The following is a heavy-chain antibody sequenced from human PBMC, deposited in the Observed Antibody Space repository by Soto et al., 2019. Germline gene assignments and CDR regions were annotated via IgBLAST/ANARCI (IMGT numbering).Heavy chain of an antibody. Sequence: PGGSLRLSCAASEFTFSSYAMSWVRQAPGKGLEWVSAISGSGGSTYYADSVKGRFTISRDNSKNTLYLQMASLKTEDTAVYYCMETLTRMDVWGQGTTVTVSS. J-gene: IGHJ6*02. V-gene: IGHV3-23*01. CDR2: ISGSGGST. D-gene: IGHD3-9*01. CDR3: METLTRMDV. CDR1: EFTFSSYA.